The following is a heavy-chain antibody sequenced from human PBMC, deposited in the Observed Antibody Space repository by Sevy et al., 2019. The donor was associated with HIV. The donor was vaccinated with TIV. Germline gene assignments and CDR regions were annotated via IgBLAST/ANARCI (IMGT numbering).Heavy chain of an antibody. D-gene: IGHD2-2*01. J-gene: IGHJ3*02. CDR2: MFYPGSN. V-gene: IGHV4-59*08. CDR1: GDSITTYY. Sequence: SETLSLTCSVSGDSITTYYWSWIRQHPGKGLEWIAYMFYPGSNSYNPSVKSRVTISADTSANQFSLKLNSVTAADTAMYYCVGHGALPEVPSTLYAFDIWGQGTMVTVSS. CDR3: VGHGALPEVPSTLYAFDI.